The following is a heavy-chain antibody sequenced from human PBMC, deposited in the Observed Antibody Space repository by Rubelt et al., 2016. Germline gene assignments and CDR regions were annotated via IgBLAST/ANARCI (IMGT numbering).Heavy chain of an antibody. Sequence: QVQLVQSGAEVKKPGSSVKASCKASGGTFSSYAISWVRQAPGQGLEWMGRIIPVLGIANYAQKFQGRVTITADKSTSTAYMELSSLRSEDTAVYYCARDGYNDRWGFFDYWGQGTLVTVSS. J-gene: IGHJ4*02. CDR2: IIPVLGIA. V-gene: IGHV1-69*04. D-gene: IGHD5-24*01. CDR3: ARDGYNDRWGFFDY. CDR1: GGTFSSYA.